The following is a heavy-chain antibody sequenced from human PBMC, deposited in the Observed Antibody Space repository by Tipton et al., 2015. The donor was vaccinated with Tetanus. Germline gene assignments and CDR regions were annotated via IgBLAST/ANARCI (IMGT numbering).Heavy chain of an antibody. J-gene: IGHJ5*02. D-gene: IGHD2-2*01. Sequence: TLSLTCAVHGGSXSXYFXXWMRQSPGKGLEWFGEVNYVGSTNYNPSLKSRVTMSVDAAKKQLSLKLSSVTAADTAVYYCAESVVRGFDPWGQGTLVTVSS. CDR1: GGSXSXYF. V-gene: IGHV4-34*01. CDR3: AESVVRGFDP. CDR2: VNYVGST.